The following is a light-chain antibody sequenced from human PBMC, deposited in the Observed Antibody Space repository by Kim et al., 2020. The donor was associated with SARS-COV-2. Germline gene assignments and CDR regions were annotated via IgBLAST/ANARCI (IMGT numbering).Light chain of an antibody. CDR3: QQYLTYKT. Sequence: SASVGDSVTITCRASQKINSYLAWYQQKAGKAPKLLNYKASSLESGAPSRFSGSGSGTEFTLTISSLQPDDFASYYCQQYLTYKTFGQGTKVDIK. V-gene: IGKV1-5*03. J-gene: IGKJ1*01. CDR2: KAS. CDR1: QKINSY.